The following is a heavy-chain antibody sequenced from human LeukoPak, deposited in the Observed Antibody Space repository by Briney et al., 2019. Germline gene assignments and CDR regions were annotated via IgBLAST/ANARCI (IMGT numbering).Heavy chain of an antibody. Sequence: VGSLRLSCAASGFTFSSYGMSWVRQAPGKGLEWVSAISGSGGSTYYADSVKGRFTISRDNSKNTLYLQMNSLRAEDTAVYYCAKYGDTMVRGVINYWGQGTLVTVSS. CDR3: AKYGDTMVRGVINY. V-gene: IGHV3-23*01. J-gene: IGHJ4*02. CDR1: GFTFSSYG. D-gene: IGHD3-10*01. CDR2: ISGSGGST.